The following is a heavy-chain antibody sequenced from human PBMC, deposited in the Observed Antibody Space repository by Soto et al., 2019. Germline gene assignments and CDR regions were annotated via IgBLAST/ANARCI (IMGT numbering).Heavy chain of an antibody. CDR3: AGRFYYDSSGYYCPGGIDI. CDR1: GYSFTSYW. J-gene: IGHJ3*02. Sequence: GESLKISCKGSGYSFTSYWISWVRQMPGKGLEWMGRIYPGDSDTRYSPSFQGHVTISADKSISTAYLQWSSLKASDTAMYYCAGRFYYDSSGYYCPGGIDIWGQVTMVTVSS. CDR2: IYPGDSDT. V-gene: IGHV5-51*01. D-gene: IGHD3-22*01.